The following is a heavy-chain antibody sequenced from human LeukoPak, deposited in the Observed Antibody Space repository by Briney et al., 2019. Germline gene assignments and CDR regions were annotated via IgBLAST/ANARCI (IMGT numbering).Heavy chain of an antibody. CDR2: RKQDGGAK. J-gene: IGHJ3*02. CDR1: GFTFSRYW. Sequence: PGGSLRLSCAASGFTFSRYWMSWNRKAPGKGLERVANRKQDGGAKYYVDSGKGQFTISRDNAKNSLYLQMSSLRAEDTAIDYCAKEGWDLNALDTWGQGTRVTVS. V-gene: IGHV3-7*01. CDR3: AKEGWDLNALDT. D-gene: IGHD1-26*01.